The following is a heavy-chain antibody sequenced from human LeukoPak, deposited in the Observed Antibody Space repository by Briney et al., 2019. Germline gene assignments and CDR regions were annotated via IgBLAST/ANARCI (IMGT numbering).Heavy chain of an antibody. CDR2: IKQDGSEK. D-gene: IGHD6-13*01. J-gene: IGHJ4*02. CDR3: AKGGYSSSYY. Sequence: GGSLRLSCAASGFAFSNYWMGWVRQAPGKGLEWVANIKQDGSEKYYVDSVKGRFTISRDNAKNSLYLQMNSLRAEDTAVYYCAKGGYSSSYYWGQGTLVTVSS. V-gene: IGHV3-7*03. CDR1: GFAFSNYW.